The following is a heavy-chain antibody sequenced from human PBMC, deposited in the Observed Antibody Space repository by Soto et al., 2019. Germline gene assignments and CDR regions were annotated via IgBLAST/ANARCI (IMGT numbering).Heavy chain of an antibody. J-gene: IGHJ3*02. V-gene: IGHV1-58*01. D-gene: IGHD3-22*01. Sequence: PVQVSRQASCFAFPSAAVHWVRQARRQRLEWIGWIVVGSGNTNYAQKFQERVTITRDMSTSTAYMELSSLRSEDTAVYYCAAPDDDSSGHDAFDIWVQGTMVTVSS. CDR3: AAPDDDSSGHDAFDI. CDR1: CFAFPSAA. CDR2: IVVGSGNT.